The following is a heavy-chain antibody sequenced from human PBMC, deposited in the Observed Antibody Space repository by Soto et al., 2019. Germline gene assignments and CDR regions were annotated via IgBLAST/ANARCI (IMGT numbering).Heavy chain of an antibody. Sequence: SVKVSCKASGGTFSSYAISWVRQAPGQGLEWMGGIIPIFGTANYAQKFQGRVTITADESTSTAYMELSSLRSEDTAVYYCARGYGDRQLWPQLYYYYYGMDVWGQGTTVTVSS. CDR3: ARGYGDRQLWPQLYYYYYGMDV. V-gene: IGHV1-69*13. CDR1: GGTFSSYA. CDR2: IIPIFGTA. J-gene: IGHJ6*02. D-gene: IGHD5-18*01.